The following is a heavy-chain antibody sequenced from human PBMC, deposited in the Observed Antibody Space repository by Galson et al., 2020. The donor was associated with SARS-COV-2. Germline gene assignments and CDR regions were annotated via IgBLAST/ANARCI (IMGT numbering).Heavy chain of an antibody. CDR1: GGSITSGSYF. V-gene: IGHV4-61*02. CDR3: ARGVAY. D-gene: IGHD3-10*01. Sequence: SQTLSLTCSVSGGSITSGSYFWNWIRQHAGKGLEWIGRIYSSGNTNYNPSLKSRVTISMDTSKNQFSLNLNSVTAADTAIYYCARGVAYWGQGTLVTVSS. CDR2: IYSSGNT. J-gene: IGHJ4*02.